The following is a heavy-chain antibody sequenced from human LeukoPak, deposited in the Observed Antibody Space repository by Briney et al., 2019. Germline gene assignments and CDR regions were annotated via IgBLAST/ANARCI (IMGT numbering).Heavy chain of an antibody. J-gene: IGHJ4*02. Sequence: PGGSLRLSCAASGFTVSSNYMSWVRQAPGKGLEWVSVIYSGGSTYYADSMKGRFTISRDNSKNTLYLQMNSLRAEDTAVYYCARGNSTVWYFDNWGQGTLVTVSS. CDR2: IYSGGST. CDR3: ARGNSTVWYFDN. D-gene: IGHD4-17*01. CDR1: GFTVSSNY. V-gene: IGHV3-66*01.